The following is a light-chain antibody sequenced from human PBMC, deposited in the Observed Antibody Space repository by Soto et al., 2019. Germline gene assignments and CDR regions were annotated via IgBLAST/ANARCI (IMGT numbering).Light chain of an antibody. Sequence: VLTLPPSASGTPGQRFTISCSGSSSNIGSNTVNWYQQLPGTAPKLVIYINNQRPSGVPDRFSGSKSGTSDSLAISGLQSEDDADYYCEEWDESMNGYVFGTGNKVTVL. CDR1: SSNIGSNT. CDR2: INN. CDR3: EEWDESMNGYV. J-gene: IGLJ1*01. V-gene: IGLV1-44*01.